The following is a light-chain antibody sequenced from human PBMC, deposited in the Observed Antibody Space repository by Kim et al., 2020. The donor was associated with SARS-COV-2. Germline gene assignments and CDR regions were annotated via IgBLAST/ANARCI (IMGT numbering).Light chain of an antibody. CDR1: TSNIGKNY. J-gene: IGLJ2*01. CDR2: DND. CDR3: AAWDSNLSGVF. Sequence: GQSVTISCSGTTSNIGKNYVSWHQQFPGSAPKLLIYDNDKRPSEIPDRFSAAKSGTSATLDIAGLQTGDEAHYYCAAWDSNLSGVFFGGGTQLTVL. V-gene: IGLV1-51*01.